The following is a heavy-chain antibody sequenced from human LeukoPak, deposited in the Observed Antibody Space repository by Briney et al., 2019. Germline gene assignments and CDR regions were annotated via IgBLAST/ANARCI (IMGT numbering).Heavy chain of an antibody. CDR1: GGSISSYY. Sequence: PSETLSLTCTVSGGSISSYYWSWIRQPPGKGLEWIGYIYYSGSTNYNPSLKSRVTISVGTSKNQFSLKLSSVTAADTAVYYCARLVLGAFDIWGQGTMVTVSS. CDR2: IYYSGST. CDR3: ARLVLGAFDI. D-gene: IGHD2-8*02. V-gene: IGHV4-59*01. J-gene: IGHJ3*02.